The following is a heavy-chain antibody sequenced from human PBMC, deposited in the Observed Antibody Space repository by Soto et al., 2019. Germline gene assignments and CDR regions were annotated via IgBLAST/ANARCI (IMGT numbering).Heavy chain of an antibody. Sequence: GESLKISCKGSGYNFAGYWIAWVRQMPGKGLELMGIIYPSDSDTRYRTSFQGQVTISADKSISSAYLQWSSLRAPDTAMNYFARGRVSTRTFDYWGQGTPVTVSS. CDR1: GYNFAGYW. V-gene: IGHV5-51*01. CDR2: IYPSDSDT. CDR3: ARGRVSTRTFDY. J-gene: IGHJ4*02. D-gene: IGHD1-1*01.